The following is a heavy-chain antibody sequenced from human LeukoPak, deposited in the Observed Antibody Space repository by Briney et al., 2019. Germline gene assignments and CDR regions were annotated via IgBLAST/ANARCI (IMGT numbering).Heavy chain of an antibody. D-gene: IGHD3-16*01. CDR3: AADLPGGAMFDP. Sequence: TSVKVSCKASGFTSSSSTIQWVRQARGQRLEWMGWIVVGSGNTDYAQNFQERVTITRDMSTSTAYMEVSSLRSEDTAVYYCAADLPGGAMFDPWGQGTLVTVSS. V-gene: IGHV1-58*02. CDR1: GFTSSSST. J-gene: IGHJ5*02. CDR2: IVVGSGNT.